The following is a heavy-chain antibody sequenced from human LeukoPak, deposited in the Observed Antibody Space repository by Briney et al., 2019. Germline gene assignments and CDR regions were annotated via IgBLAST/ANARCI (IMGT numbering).Heavy chain of an antibody. CDR2: INPNSGGS. D-gene: IGHD3-3*01. J-gene: IGHJ6*03. V-gene: IGHV1-18*01. Sequence: ASVKVSCKASGYTFTNYAMNWVRQAPGQGLEWMGWINPNSGGSNYAQKLQGRVTMTTDTSTSTAYMELRSLRSDDTAVYYCARVTYYDFWSGYYSLYYYYYMDVWGKGTTVTVSS. CDR1: GYTFTNYA. CDR3: ARVTYYDFWSGYYSLYYYYYMDV.